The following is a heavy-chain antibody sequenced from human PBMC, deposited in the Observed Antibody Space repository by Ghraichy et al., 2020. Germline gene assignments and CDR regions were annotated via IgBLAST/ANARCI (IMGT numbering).Heavy chain of an antibody. V-gene: IGHV3-23*01. J-gene: IGHJ4*02. Sequence: GGSLRLSCAASGFNFDNYALAWVRQTPGKGLEWVSAISGRGSNTYYADSVMGRFTISRDNSKATLFLHMSNLGAEDTALYYCAKGQVQMRIASPADSWGQGTLVIVSS. D-gene: IGHD2-2*01. CDR2: ISGRGSNT. CDR1: GFNFDNYA. CDR3: AKGQVQMRIASPADS.